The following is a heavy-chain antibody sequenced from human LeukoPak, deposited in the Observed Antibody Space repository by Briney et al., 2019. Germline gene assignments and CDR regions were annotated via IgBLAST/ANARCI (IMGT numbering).Heavy chain of an antibody. J-gene: IGHJ3*02. CDR3: ARAPRYCSSGSCYFSAFDI. Sequence: GGSLRLSYAASGFTFSNCAMSWVRQAPGKGLEWVSDISGSGSITYYADSVKGRFTISRDNSKNTLYLQMDSLRAEDTAVYYCARAPRYCSSGSCYFSAFDIWGQGTMLTVSS. CDR1: GFTFSNCA. V-gene: IGHV3-23*01. D-gene: IGHD2-15*01. CDR2: ISGSGSIT.